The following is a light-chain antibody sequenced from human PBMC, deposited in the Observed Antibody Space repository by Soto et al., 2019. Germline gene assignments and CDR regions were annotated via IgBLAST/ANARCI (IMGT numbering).Light chain of an antibody. V-gene: IGKV3-15*01. J-gene: IGKJ1*01. CDR1: QSISSN. CDR3: QQYNKWPPWT. Sequence: DIVMTQSPATLSGSPGERATLSGRASQSISSNLAWYQQKPGQPPRLLIYGASARATGIPARFSGSGSGTEFTLTISSLQSEDFAVYYCQQYNKWPPWTFGQGTKVEIK. CDR2: GAS.